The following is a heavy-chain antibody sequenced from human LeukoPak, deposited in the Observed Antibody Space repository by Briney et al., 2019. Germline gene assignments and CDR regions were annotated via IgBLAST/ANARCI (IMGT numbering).Heavy chain of an antibody. CDR1: GGSISYYY. CDR3: GIGSVPTLFAY. Sequence: SETLTLTCFVPGGSISYYYWSWIRQPAGKGLEWIGRLYTSGSTDYNPSLKRRVTISVDTSKKKFSLKRRSVSAADTTVYYCGIGSVPTLFAYWGQGTLVTVSS. J-gene: IGHJ4*02. V-gene: IGHV4-4*07. CDR2: LYTSGST.